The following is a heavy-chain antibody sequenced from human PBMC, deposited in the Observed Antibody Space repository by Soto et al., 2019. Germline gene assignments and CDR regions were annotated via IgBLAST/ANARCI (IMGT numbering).Heavy chain of an antibody. CDR3: AKCIFGAPLLVPAAMDYYYGMDV. J-gene: IGHJ6*02. CDR2: IYYSGST. V-gene: IGHV4-59*01. CDR1: GGSISSYY. Sequence: PSETLSLTCTVSGGSISSYYWSWIRQPPGKGLEWIGYIYYSGSTNYNPSLKSRVTISVDTSKNQFSLKLSSVTAADTAVYYCAKCIFGAPLLVPAAMDYYYGMDVWGQGTTVTVSS. D-gene: IGHD2-2*01.